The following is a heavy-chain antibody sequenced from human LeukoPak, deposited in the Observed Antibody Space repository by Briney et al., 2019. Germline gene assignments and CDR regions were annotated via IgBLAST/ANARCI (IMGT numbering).Heavy chain of an antibody. D-gene: IGHD5-18*01. Sequence: GGSLRLSCAASGFSFDDYAMSWVRQAPGKGLEWVSGINWSGVSTCYADSVKGRFTISRDNTKNSLFLQLNSLRAEDTAFYHCAKGKDTLNPYWYFDVWGGGTLVSVCS. J-gene: IGHJ2*01. V-gene: IGHV3-20*01. CDR2: INWSGVST. CDR1: GFSFDDYA. CDR3: AKGKDTLNPYWYFDV.